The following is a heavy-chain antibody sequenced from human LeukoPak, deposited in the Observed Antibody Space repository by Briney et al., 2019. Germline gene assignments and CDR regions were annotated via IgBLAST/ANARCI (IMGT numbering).Heavy chain of an antibody. CDR3: ARVAVVGATSSFFDY. Sequence: SETLSLTCTVSGGSISSYYWSWIRQPPGKALEWIAYIYYSGSTNYNPSLKSRVTISVDTSKNQFSLKLSSVTAADTAVYYCARVAVVGATSSFFDYWGQGTLVTVSS. J-gene: IGHJ4*02. V-gene: IGHV4-59*13. D-gene: IGHD1-26*01. CDR1: GGSISSYY. CDR2: IYYSGST.